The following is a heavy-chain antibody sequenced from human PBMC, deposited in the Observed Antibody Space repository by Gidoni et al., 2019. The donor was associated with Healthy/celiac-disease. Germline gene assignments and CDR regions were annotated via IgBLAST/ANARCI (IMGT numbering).Heavy chain of an antibody. V-gene: IGHV3-53*02. J-gene: IGHJ3*02. CDR3: ARSVREKLQAFDI. CDR2: IDSGGST. CDR1: GFRVSSNH. Sequence: EVQLVATGGGLIQPGGSLRLSCAASGFRVSSNHMSWVRQAPGKGLEWVSVIDSGGSTYYADSGKGRFTISRDNSKNTLYIQMNSLRAEDTAVYYCARSVREKLQAFDIWGQGTMVTVSS.